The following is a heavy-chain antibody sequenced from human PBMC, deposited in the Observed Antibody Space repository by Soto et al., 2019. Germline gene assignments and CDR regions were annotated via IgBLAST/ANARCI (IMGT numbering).Heavy chain of an antibody. CDR2: INHSGST. Sequence: SETLSLTCAVYGGSFSGYYWSWIRQPPGKGLEWIGEINHSGSTNYNPSLKSRVTISVDTSKNQFSLKLSSVTAADTAVYYCAREGPIIVVVPAQRGYGMDVWGQGTTVTVSS. D-gene: IGHD2-2*01. CDR1: GGSFSGYY. CDR3: AREGPIIVVVPAQRGYGMDV. V-gene: IGHV4-34*01. J-gene: IGHJ6*02.